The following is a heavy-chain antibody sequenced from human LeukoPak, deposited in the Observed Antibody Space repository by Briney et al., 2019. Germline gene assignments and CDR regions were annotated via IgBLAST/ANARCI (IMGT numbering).Heavy chain of an antibody. J-gene: IGHJ4*02. Sequence: GGSLRLSCAASGFTFSSYGMHWVRQAPGKGLEWVAVISYDGSNKYYADSVKGRFTISRDNAKNSLYLQMNSLRAEDTAVYYCARDNRFAFDYWGQGTLVTVSS. D-gene: IGHD3-10*01. CDR3: ARDNRFAFDY. CDR1: GFTFSSYG. CDR2: ISYDGSNK. V-gene: IGHV3-30*03.